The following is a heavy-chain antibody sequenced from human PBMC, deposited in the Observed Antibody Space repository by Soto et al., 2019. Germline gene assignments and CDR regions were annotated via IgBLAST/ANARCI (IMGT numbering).Heavy chain of an antibody. V-gene: IGHV3-49*03. J-gene: IGHJ4*02. Sequence: GGSLRLSCSASGFTFGNFALSWFRRALGKGLQWVGFIRSKTYGGTTQYAASLRGRFIISRDDSKSIAYLQMNSLKTEDSALYYCARATIAVSTYYFDSWGPGT. D-gene: IGHD6-19*01. CDR2: IRSKTYGGTT. CDR1: GFTFGNFA. CDR3: ARATIAVSTYYFDS.